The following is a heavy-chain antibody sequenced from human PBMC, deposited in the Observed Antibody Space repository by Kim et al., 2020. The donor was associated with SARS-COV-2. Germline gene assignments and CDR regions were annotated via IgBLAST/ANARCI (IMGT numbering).Heavy chain of an antibody. CDR3: ARDGQVGSWYYFDY. V-gene: IGHV3-21*01. D-gene: IGHD6-13*01. Sequence: GGSLRLSCAASGFTFSSYSMNWVRQAPGKGLEWVSSISSSSSYIYYADSVKGRFTISRDNAKNSLYLQMNSLRAEDTAVYYCARDGQVGSWYYFDYWGQGTLVTVSS. CDR2: ISSSSSYI. CDR1: GFTFSSYS. J-gene: IGHJ4*02.